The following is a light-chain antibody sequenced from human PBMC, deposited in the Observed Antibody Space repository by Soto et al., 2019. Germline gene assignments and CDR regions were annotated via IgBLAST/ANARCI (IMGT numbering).Light chain of an antibody. V-gene: IGKV1-27*01. CDR2: SAS. CDR1: QGINNY. CDR3: QRYSSVPRT. Sequence: DIQMTQSPSSLSASVGDRVTITCRASQGINNYLAWYQQKPGKVPKLLIYSASTLQSGVPSRFSASGYGTDFTLIIRSLQPEDVAIYYCQRYSSVPRTFGQGTKVEIK. J-gene: IGKJ1*01.